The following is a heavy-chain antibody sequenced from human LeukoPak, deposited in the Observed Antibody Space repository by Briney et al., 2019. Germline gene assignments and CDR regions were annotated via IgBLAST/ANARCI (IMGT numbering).Heavy chain of an antibody. CDR1: GLTFSTYS. J-gene: IGHJ4*02. Sequence: PGGSLRLSCAASGLTFSTYSMNWVRQAPGKGLEWVSYISSHSRTIYYADSVKGRFTISRDNAKNSLFLQMDSLRAEDTAVYYCASLLRDILPSFDYWGQGTLVTVSS. V-gene: IGHV3-48*01. CDR3: ASLLRDILPSFDY. CDR2: ISSHSRTI.